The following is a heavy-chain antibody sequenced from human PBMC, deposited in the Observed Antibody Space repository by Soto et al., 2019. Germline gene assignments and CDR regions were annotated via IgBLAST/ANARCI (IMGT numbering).Heavy chain of an antibody. Sequence: TGGSLRLSCAASGFTFSSYAMSWVRQAPGKGLEWVSAISGSGGSTYYVDSVKGRFTISRDNSKNTLYLQMNSLRAEDTAVYYCAKDRNVVVVNWFDPWGQGTLVTVSS. CDR2: ISGSGGST. V-gene: IGHV3-23*01. CDR3: AKDRNVVVVNWFDP. CDR1: GFTFSSYA. D-gene: IGHD2-15*01. J-gene: IGHJ5*02.